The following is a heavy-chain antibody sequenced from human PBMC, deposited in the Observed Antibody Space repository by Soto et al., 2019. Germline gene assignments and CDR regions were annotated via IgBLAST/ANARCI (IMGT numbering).Heavy chain of an antibody. CDR3: ARAIGGRDSYSPSGLDI. J-gene: IGHJ3*02. D-gene: IGHD4-4*01. CDR1: GYSFATNA. CDR2: ISYDGGAK. Sequence: QAQLVESGGGVVQPGRSLRLSCAGSGYSFATNAMHWVRQAPGKGLEWVASISYDGGAKHYGNSVKGRFTISRDNSKNTLTLQMDSLITADTSIYYCARAIGGRDSYSPSGLDIWGQGTMVIVSS. V-gene: IGHV3-30*04.